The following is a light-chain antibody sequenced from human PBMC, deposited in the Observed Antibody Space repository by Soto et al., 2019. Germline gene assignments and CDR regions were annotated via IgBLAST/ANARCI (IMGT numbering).Light chain of an antibody. V-gene: IGKV3-11*01. CDR2: DAS. J-gene: IGKJ1*01. CDR1: QSVSTS. Sequence: FVLTQSPATLSLSPGERAALSCRASQSVSTSLAWYQHEPGQAPRLFIYDASKRAPGIPARFSGSGSGTDFTLTITGLEPEDFAVYYCQVRDVWPSFGQGTKVEIK. CDR3: QVRDVWPS.